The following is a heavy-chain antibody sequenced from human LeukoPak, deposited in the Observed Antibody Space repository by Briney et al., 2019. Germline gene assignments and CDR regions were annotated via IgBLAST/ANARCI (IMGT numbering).Heavy chain of an antibody. Sequence: SETLSLTCAVYGGSFSGYYWSWIRQPPGKGLEWIGEINHSGSTNYNPSLKSRVTMSVDTSKNQFSLKLSSVTAADTAVYYCASARPPAFMDAGGKGPPATVSS. V-gene: IGHV4-34*01. CDR3: ASARPPAFMDA. CDR1: GGSFSGYY. J-gene: IGHJ6*04. CDR2: INHSGST. D-gene: IGHD6-25*01.